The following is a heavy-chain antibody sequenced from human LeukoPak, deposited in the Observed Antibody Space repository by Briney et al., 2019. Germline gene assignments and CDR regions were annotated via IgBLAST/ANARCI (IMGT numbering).Heavy chain of an antibody. CDR1: GFTFSNFA. CDR2: ISGSGVKT. J-gene: IGHJ4*02. D-gene: IGHD4-17*01. CDR3: ARDAGPWWDGGYNY. V-gene: IGHV3-23*01. Sequence: GGSLRLSCVVSGFTFSNFAMSWVRQAPGKGLECVSTISGSGVKTNYADSVKGRFTISRDNAKNSLYLQMNSLRAEDTAVYYCARDAGPWWDGGYNYWGQGTLVTVSS.